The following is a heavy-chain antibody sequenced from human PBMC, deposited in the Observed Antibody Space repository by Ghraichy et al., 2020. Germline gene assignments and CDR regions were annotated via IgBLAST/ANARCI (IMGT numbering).Heavy chain of an antibody. CDR2: ISGSGGST. CDR1: GFTFSSYA. Sequence: GGSLRLSCAASGFTFSSYAMSWVRQAPGKGLEWVSAISGSGGSTYYADSVKGRFTISRDNSKNTLYLQMNSLRAEDTAVYYCAKNGQLLWFGEFPFDYWGQGTLVTVSS. D-gene: IGHD3-10*01. V-gene: IGHV3-23*01. J-gene: IGHJ4*02. CDR3: AKNGQLLWFGEFPFDY.